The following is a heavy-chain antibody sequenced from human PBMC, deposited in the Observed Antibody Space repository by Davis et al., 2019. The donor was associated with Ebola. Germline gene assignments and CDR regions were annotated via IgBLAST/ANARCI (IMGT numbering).Heavy chain of an antibody. J-gene: IGHJ6*02. CDR3: AKEAVMDLYYYGMNV. V-gene: IGHV3-23*01. Sequence: GSLTLFCAASGLSLSSYALSWACHAPGKVLEWVSRMSGSGGSTYYADSVKGRFTISRDNSKNTLYLQINSLRAEDTAVYYCAKEAVMDLYYYGMNVWGQGTTVTVSS. D-gene: IGHD3-16*01. CDR1: GLSLSSYA. CDR2: MSGSGGST.